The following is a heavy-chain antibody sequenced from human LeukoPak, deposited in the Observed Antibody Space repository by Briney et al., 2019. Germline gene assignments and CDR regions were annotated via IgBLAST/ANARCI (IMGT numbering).Heavy chain of an antibody. V-gene: IGHV3-30-3*01. CDR2: ISYDGSNK. Sequence: GGSLRLSCAASGFTFSSCAMHWVRQAPGKGLEWVAVISYDGSNKYYADSVKGRFTISRDNSKNTLYLQMNSLRAEDTAVYYCAREDGYGAYYFDYWGQGTLVTVSS. CDR1: GFTFSSCA. CDR3: AREDGYGAYYFDY. D-gene: IGHD5-18*01. J-gene: IGHJ4*02.